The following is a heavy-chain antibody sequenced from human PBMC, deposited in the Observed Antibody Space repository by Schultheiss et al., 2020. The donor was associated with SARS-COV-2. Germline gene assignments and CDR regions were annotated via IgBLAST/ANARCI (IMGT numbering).Heavy chain of an antibody. CDR3: ARNYDSSGYYPVAFDY. Sequence: SETLSLTCAVYGGSFSGYYWSWIRQPPGKGLEWIGEINHSGGTNYNPSLESRVSISVDTSKNQFSLKLSSVTAADTAVYYCARNYDSSGYYPVAFDYWGQGTLVTVSS. CDR2: INHSGGT. V-gene: IGHV4-34*01. J-gene: IGHJ4*02. CDR1: GGSFSGYY. D-gene: IGHD3-22*01.